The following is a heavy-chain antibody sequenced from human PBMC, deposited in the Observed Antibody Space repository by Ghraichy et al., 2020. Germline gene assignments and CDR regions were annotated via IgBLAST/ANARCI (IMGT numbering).Heavy chain of an antibody. CDR3: ARGPSYYDFWSGYLGYYGMDV. CDR1: GFTFSSYS. CDR2: ISSSSSYI. V-gene: IGHV3-21*01. D-gene: IGHD3-3*01. J-gene: IGHJ6*02. Sequence: GESLNISRAASGFTFSSYSMNWVRQAPGKGLEWVSSISSSSSYIYYADSVKGRFTISRDNAKNSLYLQMNSLRAEDTAVYYCARGPSYYDFWSGYLGYYGMDVGGQGTTVTVSS.